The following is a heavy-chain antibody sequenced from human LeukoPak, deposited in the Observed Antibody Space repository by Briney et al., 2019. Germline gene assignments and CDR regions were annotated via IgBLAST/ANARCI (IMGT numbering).Heavy chain of an antibody. CDR2: IWYDGSNK. V-gene: IGHV3-33*01. J-gene: IGHJ5*02. CDR3: ARAKLELRYDWFDP. CDR1: GFTFSSYG. Sequence: PGGSLRLSCAASGFTFSSYGMHWVRQAPGKGLEWVAVIWYDGSNKYYADSVKGRFTISRDNSKNTLYLQMNSLRAEDTAVYYCARAKLELRYDWFDPSGQGTLVTVSS. D-gene: IGHD1-7*01.